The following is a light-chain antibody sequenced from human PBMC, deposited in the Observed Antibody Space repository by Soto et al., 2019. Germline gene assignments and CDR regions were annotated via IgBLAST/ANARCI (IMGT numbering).Light chain of an antibody. CDR3: ATWDDSLNVV. J-gene: IGLJ2*01. CDR2: SND. V-gene: IGLV1-44*01. Sequence: QSVLTQSPSASGTPGQRVSICCSGSTSNIGTNTVSWYQHVPGTAPKLLIYSNDQRPSAVPGRFSGSKSGTSASLAISGLLSEDEADYYCATWDDSLNVVFGGGTKLTVL. CDR1: TSNIGTNT.